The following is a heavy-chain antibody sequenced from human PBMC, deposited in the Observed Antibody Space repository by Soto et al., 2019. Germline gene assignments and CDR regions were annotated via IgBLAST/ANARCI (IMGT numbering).Heavy chain of an antibody. J-gene: IGHJ6*02. CDR3: ARVSPGGYCSSTSCYPAYGMDV. D-gene: IGHD2-2*01. V-gene: IGHV1-69*06. CDR1: GGTFSSYA. CDR2: IIPIFGTA. Sequence: QVQLVQSGAEVKKPGSSVKVSRKASGGTFSSYAISWVRQAPGQGLEWMGGIIPIFGTANYAQKFQGRVTITADKSTSTAYMELSSLRSEDTAVYYCARVSPGGYCSSTSCYPAYGMDVWGQGTTVTVSS.